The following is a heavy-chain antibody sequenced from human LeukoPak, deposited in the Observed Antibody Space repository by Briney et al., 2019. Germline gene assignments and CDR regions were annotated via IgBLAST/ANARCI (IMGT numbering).Heavy chain of an antibody. CDR3: AREDSSGYWDY. CDR1: GFTFSSYS. J-gene: IGHJ4*02. V-gene: IGHV3-21*01. D-gene: IGHD3-22*01. Sequence: GGSLRLSCAASGFTFSSYSMNWVRQAPGKGLGWVSSISSSSSYIYYTDSVKGRFTISRDNAKNSLYLQMNSLRAEDTAVYYCAREDSSGYWDYWGQGTLVTVSS. CDR2: ISSSSSYI.